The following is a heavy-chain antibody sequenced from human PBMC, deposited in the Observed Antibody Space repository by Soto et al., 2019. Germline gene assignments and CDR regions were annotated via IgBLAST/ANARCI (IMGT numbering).Heavy chain of an antibody. CDR1: GFTFSSYG. V-gene: IGHV3-33*01. CDR3: ASDHYDSGIGFDY. CDR2: IWYDGSNK. Sequence: PGGSLRLSCAASGFTFSSYGMHWVRQAPGKGLEGVAVIWYDGSNKYYADSVKGRCTISRDNSKNTLYLQMNSLRAEDTAVYYCASDHYDSGIGFDYWGQGTLVTVSS. D-gene: IGHD3-10*01. J-gene: IGHJ4*02.